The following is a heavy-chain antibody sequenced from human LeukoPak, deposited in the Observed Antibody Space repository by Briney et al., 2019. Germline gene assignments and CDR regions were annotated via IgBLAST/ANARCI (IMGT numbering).Heavy chain of an antibody. Sequence: PGGSLRLSCAASGFTFSSYAMHWVRQAPGKGLEWVAVISYDGSNKYYADSVKGRFTISRDNPKNTLYLQMNSLRAEDTAVYYCARDRHSNYETGEYFQHWGQGTLVTVSS. J-gene: IGHJ1*01. V-gene: IGHV3-30-3*01. CDR2: ISYDGSNK. CDR3: ARDRHSNYETGEYFQH. CDR1: GFTFSSYA. D-gene: IGHD4-11*01.